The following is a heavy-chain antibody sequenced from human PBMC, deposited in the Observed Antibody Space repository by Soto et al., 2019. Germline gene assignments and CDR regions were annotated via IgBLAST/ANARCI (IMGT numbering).Heavy chain of an antibody. CDR3: AKDLTTVRDAGSYKGLYFQH. CDR1: GFTFSSYG. Sequence: QVQLVESGGGVVQPGRSLRLSCAASGFTFSSYGMHWVRQAPGKGLEWVAVISYDGSNKYYADSVKGRFTISRDNSKNTLYLQLNSLRDDDTAVYYCAKDLTTVRDAGSYKGLYFQHWGQGTLVTVSS. J-gene: IGHJ1*01. CDR2: ISYDGSNK. D-gene: IGHD4-17*01. V-gene: IGHV3-30*18.